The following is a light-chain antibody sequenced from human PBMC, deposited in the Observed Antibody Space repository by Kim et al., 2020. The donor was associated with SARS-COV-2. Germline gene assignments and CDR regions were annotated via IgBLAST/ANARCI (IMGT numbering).Light chain of an antibody. V-gene: IGKV3-15*01. Sequence: VTTGERATLSDRASQSVSSNIAWYQQKPGQAPRLLIYSASTRDTGIPARFSGSGSGREFTHTISRMQSEDFAVYYCQQYSHWPRTFGQGTKVDIK. CDR3: QQYSHWPRT. CDR1: QSVSSN. CDR2: SAS. J-gene: IGKJ1*01.